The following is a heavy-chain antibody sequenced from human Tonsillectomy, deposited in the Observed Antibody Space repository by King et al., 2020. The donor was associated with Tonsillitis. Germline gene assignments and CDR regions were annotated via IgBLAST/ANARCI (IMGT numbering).Heavy chain of an antibody. Sequence: QLQESGPGLVKPSETLSLTCTVSGGSISSSSYYWGWIRQPPGQGLEWIGSMYYSGSTYYSPSLKSRVTISVDTSKKQFSLKMSSVTAADTAVYYCARQAAAPPAPYYFDYWGQGTLVTVSS. CDR2: MYYSGST. J-gene: IGHJ4*02. CDR3: ARQAAAPPAPYYFDY. CDR1: GGSISSSSYY. D-gene: IGHD6-13*01. V-gene: IGHV4-39*01.